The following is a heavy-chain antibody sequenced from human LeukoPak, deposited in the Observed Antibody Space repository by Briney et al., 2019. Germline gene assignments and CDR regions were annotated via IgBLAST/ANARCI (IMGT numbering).Heavy chain of an antibody. Sequence: GGSLRLSCAASGFTFSSYAMHWVRQAPGKGLEYVSAISSNGGSTYYANSVKGRFTISRDNSKNTLHLQMGSLRAEDMAVYYCAREGQQWLVHAFDIWGQGTMVTVSS. CDR2: ISSNGGST. CDR1: GFTFSSYA. CDR3: AREGQQWLVHAFDI. V-gene: IGHV3-64*01. D-gene: IGHD6-19*01. J-gene: IGHJ3*02.